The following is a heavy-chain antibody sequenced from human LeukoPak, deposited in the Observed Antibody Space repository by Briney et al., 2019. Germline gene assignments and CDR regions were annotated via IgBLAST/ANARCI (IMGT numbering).Heavy chain of an antibody. J-gene: IGHJ4*02. CDR1: GFTFSSYS. CDR3: ARHDYGGNSGDY. D-gene: IGHD4-23*01. V-gene: IGHV3-48*02. Sequence: GGSLRLSCAASGFTFSSYSMNWVRQAPGKGLEWVSYIGTSSSTIYYADSVKGRFTISRDNAKNSLYLQMNSLRDEDTTVYYCARHDYGGNSGDYWGQGTLVTVSS. CDR2: IGTSSSTI.